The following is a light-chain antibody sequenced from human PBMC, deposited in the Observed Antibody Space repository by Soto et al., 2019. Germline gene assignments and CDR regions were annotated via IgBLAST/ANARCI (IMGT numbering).Light chain of an antibody. Sequence: QSTATLSLAPGERVTLSCRASESFITNLAWYQQKPGQAPRLLIYGASNRATGIPDRFSGSGSGTDFTLTISRLEPEDFAVYYCQQYGSSGTFGQGTKVDNK. CDR2: GAS. CDR1: ESFITN. CDR3: QQYGSSGT. J-gene: IGKJ1*01. V-gene: IGKV3-20*01.